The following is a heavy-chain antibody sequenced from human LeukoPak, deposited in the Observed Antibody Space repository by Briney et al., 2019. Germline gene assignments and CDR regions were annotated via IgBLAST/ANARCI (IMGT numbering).Heavy chain of an antibody. CDR3: AKVGGYCSGGSCYRVWFDP. CDR1: GFSVTTSY. Sequence: TGGSLRLSCAASGFSVTTSYMSWVRQAPGKGLEWVSVTYSGGSTSHADSVKGRFTISRDNPKNTLYLQMNSLRAEDTAVYYCAKVGGYCSGGSCYRVWFDPWGQGTLVTVSS. D-gene: IGHD2-15*01. V-gene: IGHV3-53*01. J-gene: IGHJ5*02. CDR2: TYSGGST.